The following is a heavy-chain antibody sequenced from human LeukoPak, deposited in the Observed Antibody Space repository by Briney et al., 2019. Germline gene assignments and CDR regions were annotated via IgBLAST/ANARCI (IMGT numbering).Heavy chain of an antibody. Sequence: GGSLRLSCAVSVFPFSSYAMSWARQAPGRGLEWVSVISTSGESAYYADSVKGRFTISRDNSETTLYLQMNSLRPEDTAVYHCAKGRKQWWTFDVLDMWGQGTVVTVSS. D-gene: IGHD2-8*01. V-gene: IGHV3-23*01. CDR1: VFPFSSYA. CDR3: AKGRKQWWTFDVLDM. CDR2: ISTSGESA. J-gene: IGHJ3*02.